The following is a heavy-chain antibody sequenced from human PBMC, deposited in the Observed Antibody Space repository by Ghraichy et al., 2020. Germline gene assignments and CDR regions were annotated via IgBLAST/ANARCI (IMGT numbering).Heavy chain of an antibody. D-gene: IGHD3-22*01. Sequence: GESLNISCKTSGYTFSTHWIGWVRQMPGKGLEWMGIIYPGDSDTRYSPAFHGQVTISVDKSASTAYLQWTNLKASDTAMYYCARLPSLYSYGSTGSHYSEFDIWGQGTMVTVSP. CDR1: GYTFSTHW. V-gene: IGHV5-51*01. CDR2: IYPGDSDT. CDR3: ARLPSLYSYGSTGSHYSEFDI. J-gene: IGHJ3*02.